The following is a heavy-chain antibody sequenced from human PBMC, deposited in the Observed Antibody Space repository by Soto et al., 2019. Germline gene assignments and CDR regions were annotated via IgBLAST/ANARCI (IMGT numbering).Heavy chain of an antibody. CDR1: GFIFSSYG. CDR3: VRGGGLVFFYSSAYRRHMDY. J-gene: IGHJ4*02. Sequence: QVQLVESGGGVVQPGRSLRLSCAASGFIFSSYGMHWVRQAPGKGLEWVAVIWYDGSNEFYADSVKGRFTISRDNSKNPLDLQKISQRGEDRAVYYCVRGGGLVFFYSSAYRRHMDYWGQGILVTVLS. V-gene: IGHV3-33*01. D-gene: IGHD3-22*01. CDR2: IWYDGSNE.